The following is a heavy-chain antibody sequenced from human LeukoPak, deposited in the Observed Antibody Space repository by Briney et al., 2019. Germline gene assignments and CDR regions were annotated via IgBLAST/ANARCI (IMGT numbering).Heavy chain of an antibody. Sequence: SETLSLTCTVSGGSISSYYWSWIRQPPGKGLEWIGYIYYSGSTNYNPSLKSRVTISVDTSKSQFSLKLSSVTAADTAVYYCARGYSSSWYMAYWFDPWGQGTLVTVSS. CDR3: ARGYSSSWYMAYWFDP. V-gene: IGHV4-59*01. D-gene: IGHD6-13*01. CDR2: IYYSGST. J-gene: IGHJ5*02. CDR1: GGSISSYY.